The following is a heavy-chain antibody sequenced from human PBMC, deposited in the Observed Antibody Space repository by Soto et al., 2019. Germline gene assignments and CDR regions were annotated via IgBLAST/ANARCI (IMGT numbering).Heavy chain of an antibody. CDR2: ISSSSSYI. CDR3: AREGYDSSGYYWGDNFDY. D-gene: IGHD3-22*01. Sequence: EVQLVESGGGLVKPGGSLRLSCAASGFTFSSYSMNWVRQAPGKGLEWVSSISSSSSYIYYADSVKGRFTISRDNAKNYLXLQMNSLRAEDTAVYYCAREGYDSSGYYWGDNFDYWGQGTLVTVSS. J-gene: IGHJ4*02. CDR1: GFTFSSYS. V-gene: IGHV3-21*01.